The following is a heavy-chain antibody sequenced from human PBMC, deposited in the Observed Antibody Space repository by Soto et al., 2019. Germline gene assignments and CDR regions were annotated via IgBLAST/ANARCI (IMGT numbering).Heavy chain of an antibody. CDR1: GGSFRCYY. CDR3: ARGRYSSGWYSGIGFDY. Sequence: SETLSLTCAVYGGSFRCYYGSWIRQPPGKGLEWIGEINHSGSTNYNPSLKSRVTISVDTSKNQFSLKLSSVTAADTAVYYCARGRYSSGWYSGIGFDYWGQGTLVTVSS. J-gene: IGHJ4*02. CDR2: INHSGST. V-gene: IGHV4-34*01. D-gene: IGHD6-19*01.